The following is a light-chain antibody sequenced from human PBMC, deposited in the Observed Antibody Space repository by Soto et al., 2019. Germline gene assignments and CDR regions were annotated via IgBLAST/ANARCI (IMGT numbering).Light chain of an antibody. J-gene: IGLJ1*01. CDR1: SSDIGAHNF. CDR3: NSYTTSNTFV. V-gene: IGLV2-14*03. Sequence: QSALTQPASVSGSPGQAITVSCSGTSSDIGAHNFVSCYQQHPDKAPKLIIYEVINRPSGVSDRFSGSKSGNTASLTISRLQSEDEADYYCNSYTTSNTFVFGSGTKVTVL. CDR2: EVI.